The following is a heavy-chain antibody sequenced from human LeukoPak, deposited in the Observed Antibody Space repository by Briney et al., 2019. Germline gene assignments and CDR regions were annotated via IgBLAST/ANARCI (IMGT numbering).Heavy chain of an antibody. CDR1: GGSLSGYY. V-gene: IGHV4-4*09. CDR2: IHTSGST. D-gene: IGHD3-10*01. J-gene: IGHJ5*02. CDR3: ARYYGSGTPWFDP. Sequence: PSETLSLTCTASGGSLSGYYWSWFRQPPGKALEWIGYIHTSGSTKYNPSLKSRVTISVDTSKNQFSLKLSSVTAADTAVYYCARYYGSGTPWFDPWGQGTLVTVSS.